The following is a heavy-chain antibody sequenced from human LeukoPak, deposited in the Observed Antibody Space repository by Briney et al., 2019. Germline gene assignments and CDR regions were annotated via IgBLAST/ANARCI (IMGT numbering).Heavy chain of an antibody. CDR2: IYYSGNT. J-gene: IGHJ3*01. CDR1: GGSISSYY. V-gene: IGHV4-59*01. CDR3: ARVGRPYAFDV. D-gene: IGHD2-15*01. Sequence: SETPSLTCTVSGGSISSYYWSWIPQPPGQGLEWIGYIYYSGNTNYNPSLKSRLTISVDTSKNQFSLKLSSVTAADTAVYYCARVGRPYAFDVWGQGTMVTVSS.